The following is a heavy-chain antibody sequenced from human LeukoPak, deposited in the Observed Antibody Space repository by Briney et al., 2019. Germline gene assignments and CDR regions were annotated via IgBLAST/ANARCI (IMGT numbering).Heavy chain of an antibody. D-gene: IGHD6-19*01. V-gene: IGHV4-38-2*02. CDR1: GYSISSGYY. J-gene: IGHJ3*02. CDR3: ARRRQWLGRRAFDI. Sequence: PSETLSLTCTVSGYSISSGYYWGWIRQPPGKGLERIGSIYHSGSPYYNPSLKSRVTISVDTSKNQFSLKLSSVTAADTAVYYCARRRQWLGRRAFDIWGQGTMVTVSS. CDR2: IYHSGSP.